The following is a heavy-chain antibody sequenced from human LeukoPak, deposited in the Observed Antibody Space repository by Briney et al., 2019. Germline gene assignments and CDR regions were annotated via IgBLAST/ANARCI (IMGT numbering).Heavy chain of an antibody. CDR1: GASIRSSSFY. CDR2: LYYSGST. Sequence: SETLSLTCTVSGASIRSSSFYWAWIRQPPGKGLEWIGSLYYSGSTYYNPSLKSRVTLSLGTTKTQFSLDMTSLTAADTAVYYCARGPPPDFDYWGRGTLVTVSS. CDR3: ARGPPPDFDY. V-gene: IGHV4-39*07. J-gene: IGHJ4*02.